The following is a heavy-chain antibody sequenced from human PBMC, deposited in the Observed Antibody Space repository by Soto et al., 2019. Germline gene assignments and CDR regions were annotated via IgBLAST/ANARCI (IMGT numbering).Heavy chain of an antibody. CDR2: ISGSGVST. D-gene: IGHD6-13*01. V-gene: IGHV3-23*01. CDR3: AKRTRPGIAAAGLAY. J-gene: IGHJ4*02. Sequence: EVQLLESGGGLVQPGGSLRLSCAASGFTFSSYAMSWVRQAPGKGLEWVSAISGSGVSTYYADSVKGRFTISRDNSKNTLYLQMNSLRAEDTAVYYCAKRTRPGIAAAGLAYWGQGTLVTVSS. CDR1: GFTFSSYA.